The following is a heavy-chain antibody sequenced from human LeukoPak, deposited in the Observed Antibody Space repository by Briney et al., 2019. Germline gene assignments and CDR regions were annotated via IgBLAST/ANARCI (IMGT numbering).Heavy chain of an antibody. CDR2: IGRNGGRT. V-gene: IGHV3-64D*06. Sequence: LPGGSLRLSCSASGFTFSTYAMHWVRQAPGKGLEYVSAIGRNGGRTYYADSVKGRFTISRDNSKNTLYLQMSSLRAEDTAVYYCVKDLPSGGGVDYWGQGTLVTVSS. CDR1: GFTFSTYA. D-gene: IGHD3-10*01. CDR3: VKDLPSGGGVDY. J-gene: IGHJ4*02.